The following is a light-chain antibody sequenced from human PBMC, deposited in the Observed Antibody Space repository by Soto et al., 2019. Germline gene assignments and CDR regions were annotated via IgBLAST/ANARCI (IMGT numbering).Light chain of an antibody. CDR2: AAS. CDR1: QTVNDF. Sequence: DIQMTQSPSSLSASVGDRVTITCRASQTVNDFLKWVQQKPGKAPALLIFAASSLPSGVPSRFSGCGSGTDFPLTISSLQPEDFATYYCQQSHSTPITFGQGTRLDI. CDR3: QQSHSTPIT. V-gene: IGKV1-39*01. J-gene: IGKJ5*01.